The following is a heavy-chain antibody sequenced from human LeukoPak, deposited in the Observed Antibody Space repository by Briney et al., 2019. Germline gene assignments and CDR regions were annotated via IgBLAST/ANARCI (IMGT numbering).Heavy chain of an antibody. CDR3: ARVGWYDHYFDY. V-gene: IGHV4-34*01. CDR1: GGSFSAYY. D-gene: IGHD6-19*01. J-gene: IGHJ4*02. CDR2: INHSGST. Sequence: SETLSLTCAVYGGSFSAYYWSWIRQPPGKVLEWIGEINHSGSTNYNPSLKSRVTISVDTSKNQFSLKVSSVTAADTAVYYCARVGWYDHYFDYWGQGTLVTVSS.